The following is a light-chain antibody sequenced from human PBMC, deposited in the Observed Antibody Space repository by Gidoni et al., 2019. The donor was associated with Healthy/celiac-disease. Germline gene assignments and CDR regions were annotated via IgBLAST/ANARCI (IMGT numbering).Light chain of an antibody. CDR3: QQYGSSPVT. V-gene: IGKV3-20*01. CDR2: GAS. J-gene: IGKJ1*01. Sequence: IVLTQSPGTLSLSPGERATLSCRASQSVSSSYLAWYQQKPGQAPRLLIYGASSRATGIPDRFSGSGSETDFTLTISRLEPEDFAVYYCQQYGSSPVTFGQGTKVEIK. CDR1: QSVSSSY.